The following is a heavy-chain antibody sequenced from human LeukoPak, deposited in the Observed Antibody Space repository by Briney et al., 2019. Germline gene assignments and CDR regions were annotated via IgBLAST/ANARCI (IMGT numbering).Heavy chain of an antibody. D-gene: IGHD3-10*01. Sequence: GGSLRLSCEASGFTLRMYDVHWVRQATGKGLEWVSAIGPGGDTYYAGSVKGRFSISREDAKNSFYLQMNSLIAEDTAIYFCAREAIGPGRYYHLDVWGRGTTVTVSS. CDR3: AREAIGPGRYYHLDV. J-gene: IGHJ6*04. CDR1: GFTLRMYD. CDR2: IGPGGDT. V-gene: IGHV3-13*01.